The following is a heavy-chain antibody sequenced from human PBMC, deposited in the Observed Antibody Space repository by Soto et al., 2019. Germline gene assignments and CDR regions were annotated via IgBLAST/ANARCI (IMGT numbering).Heavy chain of an antibody. Sequence: QVQLVESGGGVVQPGRSLRLSCAASGFIFSNFGMHWVRQAPGKGLEWVAVISYDGSNKYYADSVKGRFTISRDNSKNSLYLQMNSLRAEDTAVYYCARATHRYCSVRGCYRYMDVWGEGTTFTVSS. J-gene: IGHJ6*03. D-gene: IGHD2-15*01. V-gene: IGHV3-30*03. CDR2: ISYDGSNK. CDR1: GFIFSNFG. CDR3: ARATHRYCSVRGCYRYMDV.